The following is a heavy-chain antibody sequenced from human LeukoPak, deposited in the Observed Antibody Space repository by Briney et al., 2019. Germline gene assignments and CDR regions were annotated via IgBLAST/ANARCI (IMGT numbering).Heavy chain of an antibody. D-gene: IGHD3-9*01. Sequence: GRSLRLSCAASGFTFSSYGMHWVRQAPGKGLEWVAVIWYDGSNKYYADSVKGRFTISRDNSKNTLYLQMNSLRAEDTAVYYCARGSGRYFDWFNLDYWGQGTLVTVSS. CDR2: IWYDGSNK. J-gene: IGHJ4*02. V-gene: IGHV3-33*01. CDR3: ARGSGRYFDWFNLDY. CDR1: GFTFSSYG.